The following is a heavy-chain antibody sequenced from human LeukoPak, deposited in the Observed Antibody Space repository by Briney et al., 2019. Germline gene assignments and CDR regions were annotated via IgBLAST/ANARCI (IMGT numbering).Heavy chain of an antibody. D-gene: IGHD6-6*01. CDR1: GFSFSNYW. Sequence: PGGSLRLSCAASGFSFSNYWMSWVRQAAGKGLEWVANIKEDGSVKYYVDSAKGRFTISRDNAKNSLYLQMNSLRAEDTAIYYCARIGYSSSSFDYWGQGTLVTVSS. V-gene: IGHV3-7*01. CDR3: ARIGYSSSSFDY. J-gene: IGHJ4*02. CDR2: IKEDGSVK.